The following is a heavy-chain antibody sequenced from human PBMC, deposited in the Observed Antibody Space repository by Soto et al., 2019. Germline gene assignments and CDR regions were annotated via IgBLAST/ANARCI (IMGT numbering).Heavy chain of an antibody. D-gene: IGHD2-2*01. CDR2: ISYDGSNK. Sequence: QVQLVESGGGVVQPGRSLRLSCAASGFTFSSYGMHWVRQAPGKGLEWVAVISYDGSNKYYADSVKGRFTISRDNSKNTLYLQMNSLGAEDTAVYYCGKIRTTGGCDALWIQDAFDIWGQGTMVTVSS. CDR3: GKIRTTGGCDALWIQDAFDI. V-gene: IGHV3-30*18. J-gene: IGHJ3*02. CDR1: GFTFSSYG.